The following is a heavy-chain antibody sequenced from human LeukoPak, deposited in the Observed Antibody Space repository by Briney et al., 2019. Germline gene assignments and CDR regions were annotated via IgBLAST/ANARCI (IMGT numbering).Heavy chain of an antibody. V-gene: IGHV4-39*01. CDR3: ARHSITMVRGVIPPFDY. D-gene: IGHD3-10*01. J-gene: IGHJ4*02. CDR1: GGSISSSSYY. CDR2: IYYSGST. Sequence: SETLSLTCTVSGGSISSSSYYWGWIRQPPRKGLEWIGSIYYSGSTYYNPSLKSRVTISVDTSKNQFSLKLSSVTAADTAVYYCARHSITMVRGVIPPFDYWGQGTLVTVSS.